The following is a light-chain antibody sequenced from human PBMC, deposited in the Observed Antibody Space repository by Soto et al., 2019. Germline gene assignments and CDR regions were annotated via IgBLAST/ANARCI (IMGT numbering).Light chain of an antibody. J-gene: IGLJ2*01. CDR2: FNSDGSH. CDR3: QTWGTGMGV. V-gene: IGLV4-69*01. CDR1: SGHSSYA. Sequence: QSVLTQSPSASSSLGASVKLTCTLSSGHSSYAIAWHQQQPEKGPRYLMKFNSDGSHSKGDGIPDRFSGSSSGAERYLTISSLQSEDQADYYCQTWGTGMGVFGGGTKLTFL.